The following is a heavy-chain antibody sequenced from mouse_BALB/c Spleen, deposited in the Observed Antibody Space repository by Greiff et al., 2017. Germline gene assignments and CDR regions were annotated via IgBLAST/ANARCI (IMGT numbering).Heavy chain of an antibody. CDR3: ATRTGFYAMDY. J-gene: IGHJ4*01. V-gene: IGHV5-17*02. CDR1: GFTFSSFG. D-gene: IGHD4-1*01. Sequence: EVKVVESGGGLVQPGGSRKLSCAASGFTFSSFGMHWVRQAPEKGLEWVAYISSGSSTIYYADTVKGRFTISRDNPKNTLFLQMTSLRSEDTAMYYCATRTGFYAMDYWGQGTSVTVSS. CDR2: ISSGSSTI.